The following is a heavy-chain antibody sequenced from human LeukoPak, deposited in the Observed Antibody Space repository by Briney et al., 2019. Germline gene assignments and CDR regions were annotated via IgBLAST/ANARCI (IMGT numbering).Heavy chain of an antibody. V-gene: IGHV3-30*02. CDR2: IRYDGSNK. Sequence: GGSLRLSCAASGFTFNTYAMHWVRQAPGKGLEWVAFIRYDGSNKYYADSMQGRFTISRDNSKNTLYLQMNSLRSEDTAVYYCAKEINDYGDYPLDYWGKGTLVTVSS. CDR3: AKEINDYGDYPLDY. D-gene: IGHD4-17*01. J-gene: IGHJ4*02. CDR1: GFTFNTYA.